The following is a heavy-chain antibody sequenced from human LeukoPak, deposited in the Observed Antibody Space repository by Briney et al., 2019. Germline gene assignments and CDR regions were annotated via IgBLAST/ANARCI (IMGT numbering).Heavy chain of an antibody. CDR1: GGSISSGGYY. CDR3: GRWGLTYRRFDY. J-gene: IGHJ4*02. V-gene: IGHV4-31*03. CDR2: IYYSGST. D-gene: IGHD3-16*01. Sequence: SETLSLTCTVSGGSISSGGYYWSWIRQHPGKGLEWIGYIYYSGSTYYNPSLKSRVTISVDTSKNQFSLKLSSVTAADTAVYYCGRWGLTYRRFDYWGQGTLVTVSS.